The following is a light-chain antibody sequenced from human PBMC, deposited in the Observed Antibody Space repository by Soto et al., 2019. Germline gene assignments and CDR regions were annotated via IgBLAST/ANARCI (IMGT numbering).Light chain of an antibody. V-gene: IGKV3-11*01. CDR2: DAS. CDR1: QSVSSY. J-gene: IGKJ1*01. Sequence: EIVLTQSPATLSLSPGERATLSCRASQSVSSYLAWYQQKPGQAPRLPIYDASNRATGIPARFSGSGSGTDFTLTISSLQSEDFAVYYCQQYNNWPLTFGQGTKVDIK. CDR3: QQYNNWPLT.